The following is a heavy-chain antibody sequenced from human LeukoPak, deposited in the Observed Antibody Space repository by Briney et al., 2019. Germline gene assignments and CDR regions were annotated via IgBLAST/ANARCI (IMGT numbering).Heavy chain of an antibody. CDR3: ARITIFG. CDR1: GFTFSSYS. CDR2: ISSSSSTI. V-gene: IGHV3-48*01. J-gene: IGHJ3*01. Sequence: GGSLRLSCAASGFTFSSYSMNWVRQAPGKGLEWVSYISSSSSTIYYADSVKGRFTISRDNAKKSLYLQMNSLRPDDTAVYYCARITIFGGGQGTMVTVSA. D-gene: IGHD3-3*01.